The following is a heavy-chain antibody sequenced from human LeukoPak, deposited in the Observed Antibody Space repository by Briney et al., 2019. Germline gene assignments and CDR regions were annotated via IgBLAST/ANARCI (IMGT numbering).Heavy chain of an antibody. CDR3: ARGDYDYVWGSYRYGQIDY. Sequence: PSETLSLTCTVSGGSISSYYWSWIRQLPGKGLEWIGYIYYSGSTNYNPPLKSRVTISVDTSKNQFSLKLSSVTAADTAVYYCARGDYDYVWGSYRYGQIDYWGQGTLVTVSS. CDR2: IYYSGST. D-gene: IGHD3-16*02. CDR1: GGSISSYY. J-gene: IGHJ4*02. V-gene: IGHV4-59*01.